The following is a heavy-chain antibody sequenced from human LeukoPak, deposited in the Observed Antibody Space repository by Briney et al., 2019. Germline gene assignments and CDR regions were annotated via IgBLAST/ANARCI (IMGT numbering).Heavy chain of an antibody. Sequence: GGSLRLSCAASGFTFSTYWMSWVRQAPGKGLEWVAHIKQDGREKNSVDSVKGRFTISRDNAKNSLYLQMNSLRAEDTAVYYCARGTRVPDYWGQGTLVTVSS. CDR3: ARGTRVPDY. CDR1: GFTFSTYW. D-gene: IGHD2-2*01. V-gene: IGHV3-7*01. J-gene: IGHJ4*02. CDR2: IKQDGREK.